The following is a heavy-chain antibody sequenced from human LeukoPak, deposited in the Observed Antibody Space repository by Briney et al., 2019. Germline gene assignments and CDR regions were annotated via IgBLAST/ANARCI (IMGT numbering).Heavy chain of an antibody. J-gene: IGHJ6*02. D-gene: IGHD6-19*01. CDR1: GYTFTSYG. V-gene: IGHV1-18*01. Sequence: ASGKLSCKASGYTFTSYGISWARQAPGQGHEWRGWVSAYNGNTNYAHKPQGRISMTTDTSTSTAYMELRRLRSDDTAVYYCAREGIAVAGSRSYGMDVWGQGTTVTVSS. CDR2: VSAYNGNT. CDR3: AREGIAVAGSRSYGMDV.